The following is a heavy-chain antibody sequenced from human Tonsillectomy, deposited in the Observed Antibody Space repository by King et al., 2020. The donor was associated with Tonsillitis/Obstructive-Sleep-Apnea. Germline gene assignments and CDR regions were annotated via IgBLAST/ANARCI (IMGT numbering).Heavy chain of an antibody. V-gene: IGHV3-30*18. CDR3: AKGYYYDSSGLDY. J-gene: IGHJ4*02. CDR2: ISYDGSNK. CDR1: GFTFSSYG. Sequence: VQLVKSGGGVVQPGRSLRLSCAASGFTFSSYGMHWVRQAPGKGLEWVAVISYDGSNKYYADSVKGRFTISRDNSKNTLYLQMNSLRAEDTAVYYCAKGYYYDSSGLDYWGQGTLVTVSS. D-gene: IGHD3-22*01.